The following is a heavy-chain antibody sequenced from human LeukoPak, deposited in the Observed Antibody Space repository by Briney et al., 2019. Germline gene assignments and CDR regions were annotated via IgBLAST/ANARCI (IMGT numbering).Heavy chain of an antibody. J-gene: IGHJ4*02. Sequence: GGSLRLSCAASGFTFSNYGIHWVRQAPGKGLEWVAVISYDGSNKHYTDSVKGRFTISRDNSKNTLYLQMKSLRAEDTAVYYCAKDGRDGYNHPSSYFDYWGQGTLVTVSS. D-gene: IGHD5-24*01. V-gene: IGHV3-30*18. CDR2: ISYDGSNK. CDR3: AKDGRDGYNHPSSYFDY. CDR1: GFTFSNYG.